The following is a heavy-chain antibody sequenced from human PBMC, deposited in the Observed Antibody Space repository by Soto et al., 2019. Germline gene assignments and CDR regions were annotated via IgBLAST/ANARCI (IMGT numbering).Heavy chain of an antibody. CDR3: ARDNQDHGDYGLAFDN. CDR1: GGSIRSGGYY. J-gene: IGHJ3*02. CDR2: IYYSGST. V-gene: IGHV4-61*08. Sequence: SETLSLTCTVSGGSIRSGGYYWSWVRQSPRRGLEWIGYIYYSGSTNYNPSLKSRVTISVDTSKNQFSLKLSSVTAADTAVYYCARDNQDHGDYGLAFDNWGHGTMVTVAS. D-gene: IGHD4-17*01.